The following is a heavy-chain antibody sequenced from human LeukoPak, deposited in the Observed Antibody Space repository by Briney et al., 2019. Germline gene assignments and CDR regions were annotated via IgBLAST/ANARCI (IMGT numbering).Heavy chain of an antibody. Sequence: PGGSLRLSGAASGFTFSSYSMNWVRQAPGKGLEWVSAISGSGGSTYYADSVKGRFTISRDNSKNTLYLQMNSLRAEDTAVYYCAKDQVYGSGWYADYWGQGTLVTVSS. V-gene: IGHV3-23*01. CDR3: AKDQVYGSGWYADY. J-gene: IGHJ4*02. CDR2: ISGSGGST. CDR1: GFTFSSYS. D-gene: IGHD6-19*01.